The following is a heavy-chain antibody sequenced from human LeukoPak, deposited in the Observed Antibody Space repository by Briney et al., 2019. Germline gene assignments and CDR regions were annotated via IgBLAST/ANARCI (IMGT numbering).Heavy chain of an antibody. CDR1: GFTFSSYA. J-gene: IGHJ3*02. Sequence: GGSLRLSCAASGFTFSSYAMSWVRQAPGKGLEWVSAISGSGGSTYYADSVKGRFTISRDNSKNTLYLQMNSLRAEDTAVYYCARDQWYYYDSSGQGDAFDIWGQGTMVTVSS. D-gene: IGHD3-22*01. CDR3: ARDQWYYYDSSGQGDAFDI. CDR2: ISGSGGST. V-gene: IGHV3-23*01.